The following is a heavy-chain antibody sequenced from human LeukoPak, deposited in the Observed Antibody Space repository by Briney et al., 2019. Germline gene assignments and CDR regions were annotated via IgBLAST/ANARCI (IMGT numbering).Heavy chain of an antibody. D-gene: IGHD6-13*01. J-gene: IGHJ5*02. Sequence: PGGSLRLSCAASGIIFSNYWMHWVRQAPGKGLVWVSRINRDGSSTSYADSVKGRFTISRDNSKNTLYLQMNSLRAEDTAVYYCAKAGSSSWYGWFDPWGQGTLVTVSS. CDR3: AKAGSSSWYGWFDP. CDR2: INRDGSST. V-gene: IGHV3-74*01. CDR1: GIIFSNYW.